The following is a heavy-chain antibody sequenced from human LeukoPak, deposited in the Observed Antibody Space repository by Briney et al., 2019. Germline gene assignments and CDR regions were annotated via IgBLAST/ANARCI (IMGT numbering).Heavy chain of an antibody. J-gene: IGHJ3*02. CDR2: ISWNSGSI. CDR3: AKDTGNYDILTGYLGHAFDI. D-gene: IGHD3-9*01. Sequence: GGSLRLSCAASGFTFSDYYMSWLRQAPGKGLEWVSGISWNSGSIGYADSVKGRFTISRDNAKNSLYLQMNSLRAEDTALYYCAKDTGNYDILTGYLGHAFDIWGQGTMVTVSS. V-gene: IGHV3-9*01. CDR1: GFTFSDYY.